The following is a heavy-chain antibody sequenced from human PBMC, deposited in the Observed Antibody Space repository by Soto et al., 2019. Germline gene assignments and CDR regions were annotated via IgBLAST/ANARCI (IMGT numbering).Heavy chain of an antibody. CDR3: ARENSSGWYEFDY. J-gene: IGHJ4*02. CDR2: IIPIFGTA. D-gene: IGHD6-19*01. V-gene: IGHV1-69*01. Sequence: QVQLVQSGAEVKKPGSSVKVSCKASGGTFSSYAISWVRQAPGQGLECMGGIIPIFGTANYAQDFQGRGTITADESTCTAYMELSSLRSEDTAVYYCARENSSGWYEFDYWGQGTLVTVSS. CDR1: GGTFSSYA.